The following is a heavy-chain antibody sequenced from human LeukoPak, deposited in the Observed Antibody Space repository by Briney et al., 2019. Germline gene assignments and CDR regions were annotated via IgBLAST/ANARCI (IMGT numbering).Heavy chain of an antibody. D-gene: IGHD6-6*01. CDR1: GGSISSSNYH. V-gene: IGHV4-39*01. CDR3: ARPTREYSSSSYYFDY. J-gene: IGHJ4*02. CDR2: IHHSGST. Sequence: PSETLSLTCTVSGGSISSSNYHWGWIRQPPGKGLEWIGKIHHSGSTYYNPSLKSRVTISVDTSKNQFSLKLSSVTAADTAVYYCARPTREYSSSSYYFDYWGQGILVTVSS.